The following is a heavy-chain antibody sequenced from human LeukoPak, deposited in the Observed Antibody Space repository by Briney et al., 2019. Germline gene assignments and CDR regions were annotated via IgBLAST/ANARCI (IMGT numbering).Heavy chain of an antibody. J-gene: IGHJ4*02. CDR1: GFTFSSYA. Sequence: GGSLRLSCAASGFTFSSYAMHWVRQAPGKGLEWVAVISYDGSNKYYADSVKGRFTISRDNSKNTLYLQMNSLRAEDTAVYYCARDIGGSPNYDYVWGSYRGLHYAWVYWGQGTLVTVSS. CDR3: ARDIGGSPNYDYVWGSYRGLHYAWVY. V-gene: IGHV3-30-3*01. D-gene: IGHD3-16*02. CDR2: ISYDGSNK.